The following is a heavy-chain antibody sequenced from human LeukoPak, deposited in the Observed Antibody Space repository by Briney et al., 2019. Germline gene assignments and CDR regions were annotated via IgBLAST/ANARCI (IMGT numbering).Heavy chain of an antibody. CDR3: ARVRQDDFDY. J-gene: IGHJ4*02. Sequence: ASVKVSCKASGYTFTSYGISWVRQAPGQGLEWMGWMNPNSGNTGYAQKFQGRVTMTRNTSISTAYMELSSLRSEDTAVYYCARVRQDDFDYWGQGTLVTVSS. V-gene: IGHV1-8*02. D-gene: IGHD1-1*01. CDR1: GYTFTSYG. CDR2: MNPNSGNT.